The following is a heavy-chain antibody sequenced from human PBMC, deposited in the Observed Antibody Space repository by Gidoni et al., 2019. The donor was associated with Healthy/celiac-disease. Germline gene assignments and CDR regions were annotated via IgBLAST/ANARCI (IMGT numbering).Heavy chain of an antibody. J-gene: IGHJ4*02. D-gene: IGHD6-19*01. Sequence: QVQLVESGGGVVQPGRSLRLSCAASGFTFSRYGVHWFRQAPGKGLEWVAFISYDGSNKYYAGSVKGRFTISRDNSKNTLYLQMNSLRAEDTAVYYCARAVAGTIGYWGQGTLVTVSS. CDR1: GFTFSRYG. CDR3: ARAVAGTIGY. CDR2: ISYDGSNK. V-gene: IGHV3-30*19.